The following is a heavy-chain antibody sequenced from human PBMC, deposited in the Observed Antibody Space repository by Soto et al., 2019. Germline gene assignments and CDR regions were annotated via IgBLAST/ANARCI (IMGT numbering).Heavy chain of an antibody. J-gene: IGHJ4*02. CDR2: ISGSGGST. CDR1: GFTFSSYA. CDR3: ARHPDLSIAVAGTAPY. V-gene: IGHV3-23*01. D-gene: IGHD6-19*01. Sequence: GGSLRLSCAASGFTFSSYAMSWVRQAPGKGLEWVSAISGSGGSTYYADSVKGRFAISRDNSKNTLYLQMNSLRAEDTAVYYCARHPDLSIAVAGTAPYWGQGTLVTVSS.